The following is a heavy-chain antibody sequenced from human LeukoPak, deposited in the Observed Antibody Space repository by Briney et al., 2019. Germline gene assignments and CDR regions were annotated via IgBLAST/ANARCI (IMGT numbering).Heavy chain of an antibody. J-gene: IGHJ4*02. CDR2: IYYSGST. CDR3: ARRRSSGWNPFDY. D-gene: IGHD6-19*01. CDR1: GGSISSSSYY. V-gene: IGHV4-61*05. Sequence: SETLSLTCTVSGGSISSSSYYWGWIRQPPGKGLEWIGYIYYSGSTNYNPSLKSRVTIPVDTSKNQFSLKLSSVTAADTAVYYCARRRSSGWNPFDYWGQGTLVTVSS.